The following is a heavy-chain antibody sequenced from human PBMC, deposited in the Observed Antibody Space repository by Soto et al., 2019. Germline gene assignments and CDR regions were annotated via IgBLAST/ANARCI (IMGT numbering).Heavy chain of an antibody. V-gene: IGHV3-23*01. CDR1: GFTFSIYV. Sequence: GGSLSLSCASSGFTFSIYVMSWVRQAPGKGLEWVSVISGSGGSTYYADSVKGRFTISRDNSKNTLYLQMNSLRAEDTAVYYCAKVSGDQLLSTFDNWGQGTLVTVSS. D-gene: IGHD2-2*01. CDR2: ISGSGGST. CDR3: AKVSGDQLLSTFDN. J-gene: IGHJ4*02.